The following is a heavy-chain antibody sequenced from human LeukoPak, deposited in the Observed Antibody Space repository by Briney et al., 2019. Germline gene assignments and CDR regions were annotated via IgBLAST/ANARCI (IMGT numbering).Heavy chain of an antibody. CDR1: GYTFTNYG. V-gene: IGHV1-18*01. D-gene: IGHD6-13*01. CDR3: ARDLDSSWYDY. CDR2: ISAYNGNT. J-gene: IGHJ4*02. Sequence: ASVKVSCKTSGYTFTNYGISWVRQAPGLGLEWMGWISAYNGNTNYAQKVQGRVTMTTDTSTSTAYMELRSLRFDDTAVYYCARDLDSSWYDYWGQGTLVTVSS.